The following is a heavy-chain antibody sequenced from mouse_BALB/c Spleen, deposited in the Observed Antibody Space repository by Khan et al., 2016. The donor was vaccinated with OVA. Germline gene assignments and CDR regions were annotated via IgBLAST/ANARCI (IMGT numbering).Heavy chain of an antibody. D-gene: IGHD1-1*01. Sequence: VQLQQSGAELAKPGASVKMSCKASGYTFTSYWMHWVKQRPGQGLEWIGYINPSTGYTEYNQKFKDKATLTADTSSSTAYMQLSILTSEDSAVYYCANHGSSSAWLTYWGQGTLVTVSA. CDR1: GYTFTSYW. CDR3: ANHGSSSAWLTY. V-gene: IGHV1-7*01. J-gene: IGHJ3*01. CDR2: INPSTGYT.